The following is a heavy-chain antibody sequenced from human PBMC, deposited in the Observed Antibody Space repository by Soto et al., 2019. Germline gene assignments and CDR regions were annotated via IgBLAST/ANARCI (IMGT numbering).Heavy chain of an antibody. J-gene: IGHJ6*02. D-gene: IGHD3-3*01. V-gene: IGHV4-30-4*01. CDR1: GGSISRGDYY. CDR2: IYYSGST. Sequence: SETLSLTCTISGGSISRGDYYWSWIRQPPGKGLERIGYIYYSGSTYYNPSLKSRVTISVDTSKNQFSLKLSSVTAADTAVYYCARDRPRRGYGFWSAASDLYGMDVWGQGTTVTVSS. CDR3: ARDRPRRGYGFWSAASDLYGMDV.